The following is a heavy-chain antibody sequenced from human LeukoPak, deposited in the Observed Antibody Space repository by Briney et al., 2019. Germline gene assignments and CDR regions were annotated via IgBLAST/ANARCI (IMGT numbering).Heavy chain of an antibody. J-gene: IGHJ2*01. D-gene: IGHD4-17*01. CDR3: ARDQEDDGDYLSYWYFDL. Sequence: ASVNVSCKASGYTFTDYGICWVRQAPGQGLEWMGWICAYNGNTNYAQKLQGRVTMTTDTSTSTAYMELRSLRSDDTAVYYCARDQEDDGDYLSYWYFDLWGRGTLVTVSS. CDR2: ICAYNGNT. V-gene: IGHV1-18*04. CDR1: GYTFTDYG.